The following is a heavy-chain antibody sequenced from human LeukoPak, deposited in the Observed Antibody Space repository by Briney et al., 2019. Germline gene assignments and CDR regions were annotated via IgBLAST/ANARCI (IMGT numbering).Heavy chain of an antibody. CDR1: GFIFSTHS. V-gene: IGHV3-7*01. CDR3: ARVRYFDWLSPSYFDY. J-gene: IGHJ4*02. CDR2: VKQDGSEK. Sequence: GGSLRLSCAASGFIFSTHSMSWVRQAPGKGLEWVANVKQDGSEKYYVDSVKGRFTISRDNAKNSLYLQMNSLRAEDTAVYYCARVRYFDWLSPSYFDYWGQGTLVTVSS. D-gene: IGHD3-9*01.